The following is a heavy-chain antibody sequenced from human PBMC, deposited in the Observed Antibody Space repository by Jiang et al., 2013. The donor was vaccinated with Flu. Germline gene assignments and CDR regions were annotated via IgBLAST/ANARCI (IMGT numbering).Heavy chain of an antibody. CDR2: IYYSGST. J-gene: IGHJ4*02. CDR1: GGSISSGGYY. CDR3: ARGKIDLSAAEGYYYFDY. D-gene: IGHD6-25*01. V-gene: IGHV4-31*03. Sequence: GSGLVKPSQTLSLTCTVSGGSISSGGYYWSWIRQHPGKGLEWIGYIYYSGSTYYNPSLKSRVTISVDTSKNQFSLKLSSVTAADTAVYYCARGKIDLSAAEGYYYFDYWGQGTLVTVSS.